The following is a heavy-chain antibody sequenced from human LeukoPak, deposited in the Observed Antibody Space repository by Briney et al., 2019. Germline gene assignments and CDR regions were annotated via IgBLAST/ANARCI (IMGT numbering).Heavy chain of an antibody. CDR3: AKDRRSGWFGEFDP. CDR2: ISGSGDRT. D-gene: IGHD3-10*01. J-gene: IGHJ5*02. Sequence: PGGSLRLSCAASGFTFSSHTMTWVHQAPGKGLEWVSSISGSGDRTYYADSVKGRFTTSRDNSKNTLYLQMDSLRVEDTAIYYCAKDRRSGWFGEFDPWGQGTLVTVSS. CDR1: GFTFSSHT. V-gene: IGHV3-23*01.